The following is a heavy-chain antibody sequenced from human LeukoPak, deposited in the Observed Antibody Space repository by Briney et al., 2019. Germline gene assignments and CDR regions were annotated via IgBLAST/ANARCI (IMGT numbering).Heavy chain of an antibody. J-gene: IGHJ4*02. D-gene: IGHD3-10*01. Sequence: SETLSLTCAVYGGSFSGYYWSWIRQPPGKGLEWIGEINHSGSTNYNPSLKSRVTISVDTSKNQFSLKLSSVTAADTAVYYCARGRGYFDYWGQGTLVTVSS. V-gene: IGHV4-34*01. CDR1: GGSFSGYY. CDR2: INHSGST. CDR3: ARGRGYFDY.